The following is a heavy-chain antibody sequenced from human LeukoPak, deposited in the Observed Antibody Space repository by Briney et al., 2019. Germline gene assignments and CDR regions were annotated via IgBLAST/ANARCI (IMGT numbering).Heavy chain of an antibody. D-gene: IGHD6-19*01. CDR2: ISAYNGNT. CDR3: ARSPSGYSSGELDY. V-gene: IGHV1-18*01. Sequence: GASVKVSCKASGYTFTSYGISWVRQAPGQGLEWMGWISAYNGNTNYAQKLQGRVTMTTDTSTSTAYMELRSLRSDDTAVYYCARSPSGYSSGELDYWGQGTLVTVSS. J-gene: IGHJ4*02. CDR1: GYTFTSYG.